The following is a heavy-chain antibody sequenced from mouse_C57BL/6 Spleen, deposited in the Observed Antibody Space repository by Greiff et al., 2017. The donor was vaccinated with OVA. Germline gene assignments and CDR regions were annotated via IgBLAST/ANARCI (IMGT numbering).Heavy chain of an antibody. V-gene: IGHV1-80*01. D-gene: IGHD2-12*01. J-gene: IGHJ1*03. CDR1: GYAFSSYW. CDR3: ARSGDYYSPWYFDV. Sequence: QVQLQQSGAELVKPGASVKISCKASGYAFSSYWMNWVKQRPGKGLEWIGQIYPGDGDTNYNGKFKGKATLTADKSSSTAYMQLSSLTSEDSAVYFCARSGDYYSPWYFDVWGTGTTVTVSS. CDR2: IYPGDGDT.